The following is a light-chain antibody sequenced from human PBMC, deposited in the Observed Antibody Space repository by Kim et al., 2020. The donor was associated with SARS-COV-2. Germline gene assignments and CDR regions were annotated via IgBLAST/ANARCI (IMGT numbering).Light chain of an antibody. CDR3: AAWDDSLSGWV. CDR2: RNN. V-gene: IGLV1-47*01. CDR1: SSNIGSNY. J-gene: IGLJ3*02. Sequence: GQRVTISCSGSSSNIGSNYVYWYQQLPGTAPKLLIYRNNQRPSGVPDRLSGSKSGTSASLAISGLRSEDEADYYCAAWDDSLSGWVFGGGTQLTVL.